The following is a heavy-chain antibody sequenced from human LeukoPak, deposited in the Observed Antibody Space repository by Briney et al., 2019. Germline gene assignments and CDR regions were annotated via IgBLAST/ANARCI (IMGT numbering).Heavy chain of an antibody. Sequence: PSETLSLTCAVYGGSFSGYYWSWIRQPPGKGLEWIGEINHSGSTNHNPSLKSRVTISVDTSKNQFSLKMSSVTAADTAVYYCARLALGYCSGGSCRQRVWFDPWGQGTLVTVSS. CDR2: INHSGST. D-gene: IGHD2-15*01. J-gene: IGHJ5*02. CDR3: ARLALGYCSGGSCRQRVWFDP. V-gene: IGHV4-34*01. CDR1: GGSFSGYY.